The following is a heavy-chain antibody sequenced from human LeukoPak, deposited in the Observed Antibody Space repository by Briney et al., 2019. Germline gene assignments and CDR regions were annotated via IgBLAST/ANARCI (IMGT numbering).Heavy chain of an antibody. Sequence: GGSLRLSCAASGFTFSSYSMNWVRQAQGKGLEWVSSISSSSSYIYYADSVKGRFTISRDNAKNSLYLQMNSLRAEDTAVYYCARDYLLEAGSWFDPWGQGTLVTVSS. D-gene: IGHD6-13*01. CDR2: ISSSSSYI. CDR1: GFTFSSYS. V-gene: IGHV3-21*01. J-gene: IGHJ5*02. CDR3: ARDYLLEAGSWFDP.